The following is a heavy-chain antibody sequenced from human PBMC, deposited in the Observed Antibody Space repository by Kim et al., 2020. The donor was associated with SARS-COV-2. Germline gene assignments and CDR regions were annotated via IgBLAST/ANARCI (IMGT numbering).Heavy chain of an antibody. Sequence: GGSLRLSCAASGFTFSSYAMHWVRQAPGKGLEWVAVISYDGSNKYYADSVKGRFTISRDNSKNTLYLQMNSLRAEDTAVYYCARVYGDYVQGQADYWGQGTLVTVSS. V-gene: IGHV3-30-3*01. CDR2: ISYDGSNK. CDR1: GFTFSSYA. CDR3: ARVYGDYVQGQADY. D-gene: IGHD4-17*01. J-gene: IGHJ4*02.